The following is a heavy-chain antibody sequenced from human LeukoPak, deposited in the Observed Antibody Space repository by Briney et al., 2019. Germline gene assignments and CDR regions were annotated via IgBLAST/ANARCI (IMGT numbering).Heavy chain of an antibody. Sequence: GGSLRLSCAASGFTVSSNYMSWVRQAPGKGLVWVSRIDNDGSSATYADSVKGRFTISRDNAKNTLYLQMNSLRAEDTAVYYCAKDMGRYSGSYYDYWGQGTLVTVSS. CDR2: IDNDGSSA. J-gene: IGHJ4*02. V-gene: IGHV3-74*01. CDR3: AKDMGRYSGSYYDY. D-gene: IGHD1-26*01. CDR1: GFTVSSNY.